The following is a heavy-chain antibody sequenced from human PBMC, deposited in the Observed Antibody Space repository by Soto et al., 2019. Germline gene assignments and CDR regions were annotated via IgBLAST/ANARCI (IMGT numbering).Heavy chain of an antibody. CDR2: ISGSGSYI. Sequence: LRLSCTASGFIFSSYTINWVRQSPGKGLEWVSSISGSGSYIYIADSMKGRITISRDNAQNSVHLQMNSLRVEDTAVYYCARAGLEPANAFDVWGQGTKVTVSS. CDR3: ARAGLEPANAFDV. V-gene: IGHV3-21*06. J-gene: IGHJ3*01. CDR1: GFIFSSYT. D-gene: IGHD2-2*01.